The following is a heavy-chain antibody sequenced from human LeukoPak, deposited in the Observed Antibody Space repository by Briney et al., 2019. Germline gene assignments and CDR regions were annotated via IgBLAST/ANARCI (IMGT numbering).Heavy chain of an antibody. D-gene: IGHD3-10*01. CDR2: IYYSGST. J-gene: IGHJ6*03. V-gene: IGHV4-39*01. CDR3: ADIVRGVIVGPNFYSYYMDV. CDR1: GGSISSSSYY. Sequence: KASETLSLTCTVSGGSISSSSYYWGWIRQPPGKGLEWIGSIYYSGSTYYNPSLKSRVTMSVDTSKNQFSLKLTSVTAADTAVYFCADIVRGVIVGPNFYSYYMDVWGKGATVTVS.